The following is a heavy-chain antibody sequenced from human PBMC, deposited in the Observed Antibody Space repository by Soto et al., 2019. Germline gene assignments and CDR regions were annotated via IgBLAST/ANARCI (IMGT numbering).Heavy chain of an antibody. J-gene: IGHJ4*02. CDR3: AEVSPEINWNDFDY. CDR1: GFTFSDHY. CDR2: IRNKTKRYTT. Sequence: GGSLRLSCAASGFTFSDHYMDWVRQAPGKGLEWVGRIRNKTKRYTTDYAASVNGRFTISRDDSENSLHLQMNSLKTEDTAVYHCAEVSPEINWNDFDYWGQGTPVTVSS. V-gene: IGHV3-72*01. D-gene: IGHD1-1*01.